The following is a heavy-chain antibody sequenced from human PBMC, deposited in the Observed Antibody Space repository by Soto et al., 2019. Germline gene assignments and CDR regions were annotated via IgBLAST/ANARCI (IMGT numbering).Heavy chain of an antibody. CDR3: ARDPLRHYYGDYRDY. CDR1: GYTFTSYG. Sequence: QVQLVQSGAEVKKPGASVKVSCKASGYTFTSYGISWVRQAPGQGLEWMGWISAYNGNTNYAQKLQGRVTMTTDTSTSTAYMVLRSLRSDDTAVYYCARDPLRHYYGDYRDYWGQGTLVTVSS. V-gene: IGHV1-18*01. CDR2: ISAYNGNT. D-gene: IGHD4-17*01. J-gene: IGHJ4*02.